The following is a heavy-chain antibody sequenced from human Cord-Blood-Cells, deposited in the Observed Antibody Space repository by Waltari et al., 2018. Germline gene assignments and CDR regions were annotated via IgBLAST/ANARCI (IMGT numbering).Heavy chain of an antibody. J-gene: IGHJ4*02. V-gene: IGHV4-39*01. CDR2: IYYSGST. Sequence: QLQLQESGPGLVKPSETLSLTCTVSGGSISSSSYYWGWFRQPPGKGLEWIGSIYYSGSTYYNPSLKSRVTISVDTSKNQFSLKLSSVTAADTAVYYCARPYSSSWYYFDYWGQGTLVTVSS. CDR1: GGSISSSSYY. D-gene: IGHD6-13*01. CDR3: ARPYSSSWYYFDY.